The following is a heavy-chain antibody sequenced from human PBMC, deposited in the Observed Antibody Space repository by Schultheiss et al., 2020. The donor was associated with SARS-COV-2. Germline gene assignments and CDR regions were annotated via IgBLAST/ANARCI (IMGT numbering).Heavy chain of an antibody. D-gene: IGHD3-10*01. J-gene: IGHJ6*02. CDR3: ARGRGGMDV. CDR1: GYTFSSYY. CDR2: INPSGGST. Sequence: ASVKVSCKASGYTFSSYYIHWVRQAPGQGLEWMGIINPSGGSTSYAQKLQGRVTMARDTSTSTVYMELRSLRSEDTAVYYCARGRGGMDVWGQGTTVSVS. V-gene: IGHV1-46*04.